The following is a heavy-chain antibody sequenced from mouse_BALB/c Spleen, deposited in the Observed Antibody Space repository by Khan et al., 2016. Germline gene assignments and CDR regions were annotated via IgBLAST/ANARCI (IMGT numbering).Heavy chain of an antibody. CDR1: GYSITSDYA. CDR3: ARTLLRLYYFDY. J-gene: IGHJ2*01. V-gene: IGHV3-2*02. Sequence: EVKLLESGPGLVKPSQSLSLTCTVTGYSITSDYAWNWIRQFPGNKLEWMGYISYSGSTSYNPSLKSRISITRDTSKNQFFLQLNSVTTEDTATYYCARTLLRLYYFDYWGQGTTLPVSS. D-gene: IGHD1-2*01. CDR2: ISYSGST.